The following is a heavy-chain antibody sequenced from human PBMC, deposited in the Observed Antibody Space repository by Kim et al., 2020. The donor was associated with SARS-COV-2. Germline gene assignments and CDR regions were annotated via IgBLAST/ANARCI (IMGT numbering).Heavy chain of an antibody. CDR1: GGSISSGHYY. V-gene: IGHV4-31*03. CDR3: ARDQSYYFYGMDV. CDR2: IYYTGSA. J-gene: IGHJ6*02. Sequence: SETLSLTCTVSGGSISSGHYYWSWIRQHPGKGLEWIGYIYYTGSAYYNPSLESRVTISVDTSKNQFSLRMSSLTAADTAIYYCARDQSYYFYGMDVLGQGTTVTVS.